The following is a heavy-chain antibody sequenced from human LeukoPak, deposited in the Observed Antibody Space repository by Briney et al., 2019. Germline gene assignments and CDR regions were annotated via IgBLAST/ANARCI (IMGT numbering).Heavy chain of an antibody. CDR1: GFTFSSYA. D-gene: IGHD1-26*01. CDR3: AGPYSGSYYLSYFDY. V-gene: IGHV3-30-3*01. Sequence: PGGSLRLSCAAFGFTFSSYAMSWVRQAPGKGLEWVAVISYDGSNKYYADSVKGRFTISRDNSKNTLYLQMNSLRAEDTAVYYCAGPYSGSYYLSYFDYWGQGTLVTVSS. J-gene: IGHJ4*02. CDR2: ISYDGSNK.